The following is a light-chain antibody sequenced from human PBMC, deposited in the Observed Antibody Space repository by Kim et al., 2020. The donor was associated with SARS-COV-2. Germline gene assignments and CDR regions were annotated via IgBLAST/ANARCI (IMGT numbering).Light chain of an antibody. Sequence: GQKVTIPCSESSSNIGSNYVSWYQQLPGTAPKLLIYDNNKRPSGIPDRFSGSKSGTSATLGITGLQTGDEADYYCGTWDSSLSAVVFGGGTQLTVL. CDR2: DNN. CDR1: SSNIGSNY. CDR3: GTWDSSLSAVV. V-gene: IGLV1-51*01. J-gene: IGLJ2*01.